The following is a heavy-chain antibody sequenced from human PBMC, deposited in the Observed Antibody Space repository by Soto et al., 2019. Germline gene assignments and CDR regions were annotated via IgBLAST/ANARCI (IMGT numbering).Heavy chain of an antibody. CDR1: GFTFDDYA. CDR2: ISWNSGSI. Sequence: EVQLVESGGGLVQPGRSLRLSCAASGFTFDDYAMHWVRQAPGKGLEWVSGISWNSGSIGYADSVKGRFTISRDNAKKSLDLQMNSLRAEDTALYYCAKVVGMAAAGSYWYFDLWGRGTLVTVSS. CDR3: AKVVGMAAAGSYWYFDL. D-gene: IGHD6-13*01. J-gene: IGHJ2*01. V-gene: IGHV3-9*01.